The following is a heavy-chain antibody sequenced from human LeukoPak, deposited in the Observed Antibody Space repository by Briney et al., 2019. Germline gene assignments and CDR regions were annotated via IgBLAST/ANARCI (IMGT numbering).Heavy chain of an antibody. Sequence: KPSETLSLTCTVSGGSISSSDYYWGWIRQPPGKGLEWIGSVYYSGSTYYSPSLKSRVTISVDTAKNQFSLNLRSVTAADTAVFFCARFTIASRWIPNWGQGTLVTVSS. CDR3: ARFTIASRWIPN. D-gene: IGHD6-6*01. V-gene: IGHV4-39*01. J-gene: IGHJ4*02. CDR1: GGSISSSDYY. CDR2: VYYSGST.